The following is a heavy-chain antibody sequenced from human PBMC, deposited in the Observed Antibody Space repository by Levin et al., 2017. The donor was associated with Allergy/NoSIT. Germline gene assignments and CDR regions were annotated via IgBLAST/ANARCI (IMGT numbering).Heavy chain of an antibody. Sequence: GGSLRLSCAASGFTFSSYAMHWVRQAPGKGLEWVAVISYDGSNKYYADSVKGRFTISRDNSKNTLYLQMNSLRAEDTAVYYCARTGGYDFLTPFDYWGQGTLVTVSS. D-gene: IGHD5-12*01. CDR3: ARTGGYDFLTPFDY. J-gene: IGHJ4*02. CDR2: ISYDGSNK. V-gene: IGHV3-30-3*01. CDR1: GFTFSSYA.